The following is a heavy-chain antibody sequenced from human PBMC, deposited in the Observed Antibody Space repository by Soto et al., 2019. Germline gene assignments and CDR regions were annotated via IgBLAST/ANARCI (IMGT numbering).Heavy chain of an antibody. J-gene: IGHJ5*02. D-gene: IGHD1-1*01. CDR2: INHSGPT. Sequence: QVQLQQWGAGLLEPSETLSLTCGISGGYFSGFYWSWIRQSPGEGLEWIGEINHSGPTHYNPSLESRVNIWIDTSKAPFSLNVSSVTAAGTAIYYCGRHVLQDNWMDPWGQGTLVSVSS. CDR3: GRHVLQDNWMDP. V-gene: IGHV4-34*01. CDR1: GGYFSGFY.